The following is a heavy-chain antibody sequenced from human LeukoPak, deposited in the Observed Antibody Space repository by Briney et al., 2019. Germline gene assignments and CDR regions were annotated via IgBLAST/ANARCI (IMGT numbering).Heavy chain of an antibody. CDR3: AKDLDWELRAFDI. CDR1: GFTFDDYA. V-gene: IGHV3-9*01. D-gene: IGHD1-26*01. CDR2: ISWNSGSI. Sequence: PGGSLRLSCAASGFTFDDYAMHWVRQAPGKGLEWVSGISWNSGSIGYADSVKGRFTISRDNAKNSLYLQMNSLRAEDTALYYCAKDLDWELRAFDIWGQGTWVIVSS. J-gene: IGHJ3*02.